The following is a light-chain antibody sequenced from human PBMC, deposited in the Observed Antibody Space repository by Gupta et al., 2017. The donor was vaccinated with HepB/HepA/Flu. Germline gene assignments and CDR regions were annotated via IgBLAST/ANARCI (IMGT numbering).Light chain of an antibody. J-gene: IGLJ1*01. CDR3: QVWHRSSDHEV. CDR1: SIGSYS. CDR2: DDS. Sequence: SYVLTQPPSVSVAPGKTARITCGGNSIGSYSVNWYQQKPGQAPALVVYDDSDRPSGIHERFSGSNSGNTATLTISSVEAGDEADYYCQVWHRSSDHEVFGSGTKVTVL. V-gene: IGLV3-21*03.